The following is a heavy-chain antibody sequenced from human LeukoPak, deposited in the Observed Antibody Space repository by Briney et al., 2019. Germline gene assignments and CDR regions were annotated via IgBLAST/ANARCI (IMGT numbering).Heavy chain of an antibody. CDR1: GGSFSSYG. D-gene: IGHD3-22*01. CDR3: ATFYSSGYYYVY. V-gene: IGHV1-69*05. J-gene: IGHJ4*02. Sequence: GASVKVSCKASGGSFSSYGFSWARQAPGQGLEWMGGVMPTFDTANYAQKFQGRVTITMDESTSTSYMELRSLRSEDTAVYYCATFYSSGYYYVYWGQGTLVTVSS. CDR2: VMPTFDTA.